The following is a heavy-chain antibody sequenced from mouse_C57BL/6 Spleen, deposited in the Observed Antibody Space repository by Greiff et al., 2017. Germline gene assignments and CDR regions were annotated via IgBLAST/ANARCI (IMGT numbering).Heavy chain of an antibody. CDR1: GYTFTEYT. Sequence: QVQLQQSGAELVKPGASVKLSCKASGYTFTEYTIHWVKQRSGQGLEWIGWFYPGSGSIKYNAKFKDKATLTADKSSSTVYMELSRLTSEDSAVYFCARHENGGSSYPAWFAYWGQGTLVTVSA. V-gene: IGHV1-62-2*01. J-gene: IGHJ3*01. D-gene: IGHD1-1*01. CDR3: ARHENGGSSYPAWFAY. CDR2: FYPGSGSI.